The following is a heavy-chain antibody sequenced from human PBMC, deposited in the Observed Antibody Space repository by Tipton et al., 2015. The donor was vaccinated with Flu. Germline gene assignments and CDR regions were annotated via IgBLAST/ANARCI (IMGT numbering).Heavy chain of an antibody. D-gene: IGHD1-26*01. Sequence: GSLRLSCAASGFTFSGYYMSWIRQAPGKGLEWVSYITSGGYDMYYADSVKGRFTISRDTSKNTLGLQMNNLKAGDTAVYFCARYVDNISGIYSADDAFDVWGQGTRVTVSS. CDR3: ARYVDNISGIYSADDAFDV. V-gene: IGHV3-11*01. CDR1: GFTFSGYY. CDR2: ITSGGYDM. J-gene: IGHJ3*01.